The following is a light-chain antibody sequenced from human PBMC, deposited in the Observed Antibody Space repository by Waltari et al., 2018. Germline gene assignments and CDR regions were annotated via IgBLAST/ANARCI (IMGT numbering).Light chain of an antibody. CDR1: QGISSN. CDR3: HQCNTLPWT. J-gene: IGKJ1*01. Sequence: IQMTQSRSSLSAAVGDRVTITCRASQGISSNLNWYQQKPGEGPKLLMSYVNRLDSGVPSRFSGSASGHEFTLIISILQPEDFATYYCHQCNTLPWTFCQGTKVEIK. CDR2: YVN. V-gene: IGKV1-13*02.